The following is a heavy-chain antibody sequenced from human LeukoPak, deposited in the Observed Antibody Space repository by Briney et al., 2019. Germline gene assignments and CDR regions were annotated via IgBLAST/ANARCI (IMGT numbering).Heavy chain of an antibody. D-gene: IGHD3-16*01. CDR2: ISSSSSYI. Sequence: GGSLRLSCAASGFTFSSYSMNWVRQAPGKGLEWVSSISSSSSYIYYADSVKGRFTISRDNAKNSLYLQMNSLRAEDTAVYYCARDSDLGLGPYYYYMDVWGKGTTVTVSS. J-gene: IGHJ6*03. CDR3: ARDSDLGLGPYYYYMDV. CDR1: GFTFSSYS. V-gene: IGHV3-21*01.